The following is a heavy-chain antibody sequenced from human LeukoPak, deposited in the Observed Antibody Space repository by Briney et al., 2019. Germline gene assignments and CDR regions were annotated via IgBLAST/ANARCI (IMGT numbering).Heavy chain of an antibody. CDR1: GFTFSSYA. Sequence: SGGSLRLSCAASGFTFSSYAMSWVRQAPGKGLEWASSISSVSSYIYYADSMKGRFTISRDNAKNSVYLQMNSLGAEDTAVYYCVRDRYDSAGYTVSWGRGTLVTVSS. D-gene: IGHD3-22*01. CDR2: ISSVSSYI. CDR3: VRDRYDSAGYTVS. J-gene: IGHJ4*02. V-gene: IGHV3-21*01.